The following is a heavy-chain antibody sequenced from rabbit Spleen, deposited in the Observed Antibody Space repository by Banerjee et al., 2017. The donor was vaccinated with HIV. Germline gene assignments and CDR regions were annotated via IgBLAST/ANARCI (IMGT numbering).Heavy chain of an antibody. J-gene: IGHJ4*01. Sequence: QEQLVESGGGLVKPEGSLTLTCKASGFSFSDRDVMCWVRQAPGKGLQWIACINVYTGKPVYATWAKGRFTISKTSSTTVTLQLTSLTVADTATYFCARDPGGGSWNDFNLWGQGTLVTVS. CDR1: GFSFSDRDV. CDR3: ARDPGGGSWNDFNL. V-gene: IGHV1S45*01. CDR2: INVYTGKP. D-gene: IGHD8-1*01.